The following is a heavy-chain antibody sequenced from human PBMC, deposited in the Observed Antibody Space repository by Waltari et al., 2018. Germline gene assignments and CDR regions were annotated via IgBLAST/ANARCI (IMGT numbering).Heavy chain of an antibody. CDR2: INSDGSIT. Sequence: EVQLVESGGGLVQPGGSLRLSCEGSGFTFSNSWVHWVRQAPGKGLDWLSRINSDGSITNYADSVKGRFTISRDNAKNTLYLEMNSLRAEDTAVYYCARAGYYRFDYWGQGTLVTVSS. J-gene: IGHJ4*02. CDR3: ARAGYYRFDY. CDR1: GFTFSNSW. V-gene: IGHV3-74*01. D-gene: IGHD3-22*01.